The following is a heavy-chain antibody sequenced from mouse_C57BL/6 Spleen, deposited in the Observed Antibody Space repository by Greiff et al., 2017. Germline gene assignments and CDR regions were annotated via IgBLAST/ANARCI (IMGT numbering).Heavy chain of an antibody. CDR1: GYTFTSYW. CDR2: IYPGSGST. J-gene: IGHJ4*01. V-gene: IGHV1-55*01. CDR3: ARFQTAQAFYAMDY. Sequence: QVQLQQPGAELVKPGASVKMSCKASGYTFTSYWITWVKQRPGQGLEWIGDIYPGSGSTNYNEKFKSKATLTVDTSSSTAYMQLISLTSEDSAVYYCARFQTAQAFYAMDYWGQGTSVTVSS. D-gene: IGHD3-2*02.